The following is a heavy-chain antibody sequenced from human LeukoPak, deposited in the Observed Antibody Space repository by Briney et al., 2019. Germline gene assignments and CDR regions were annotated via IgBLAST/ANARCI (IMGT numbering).Heavy chain of an antibody. Sequence: GASVKVSCKASGYTFTGYYMHWVRQAPGQGLEWMGWINPNSGGTNYAQKFQGRVTMTTDTSISTAYMELRSLGSDDTAVYYCGRLLSSGWPFDYWVQGTLLTVSS. CDR2: INPNSGGT. CDR3: GRLLSSGWPFDY. V-gene: IGHV1-2*02. CDR1: GYTFTGYY. D-gene: IGHD6-19*01. J-gene: IGHJ4*02.